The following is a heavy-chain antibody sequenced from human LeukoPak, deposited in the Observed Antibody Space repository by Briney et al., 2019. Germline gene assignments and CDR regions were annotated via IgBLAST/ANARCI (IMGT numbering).Heavy chain of an antibody. Sequence: PGGSLRLSCAASGFTFSSYAISWVRQAPGKGLEWVSAISGSGGSTYYADSVKGRFTISRDNSKNTLYLQMNSLRAEDTAVYYCAKSGSSTTLPYYYMDVWGKGTPFTVSS. D-gene: IGHD6-6*01. J-gene: IGHJ6*03. V-gene: IGHV3-23*01. CDR1: GFTFSSYA. CDR3: AKSGSSTTLPYYYMDV. CDR2: ISGSGGST.